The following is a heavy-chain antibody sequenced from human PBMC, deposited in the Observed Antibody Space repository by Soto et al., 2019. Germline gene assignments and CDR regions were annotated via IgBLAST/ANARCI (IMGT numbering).Heavy chain of an antibody. D-gene: IGHD2-21*02. CDR2: ISAYNGNT. Sequence: QVQLVQSGAEVKKPGASVKVSCKASGYTFTSYGISWVRQAPGQGLEWMGWISAYNGNTNYAQELQGRVTMTTDTPTSTAYMELRSLRSDDTAVYYCAREAYCGGDCYPYRFDYWGQGTLVTVSS. CDR3: AREAYCGGDCYPYRFDY. J-gene: IGHJ4*02. V-gene: IGHV1-18*01. CDR1: GYTFTSYG.